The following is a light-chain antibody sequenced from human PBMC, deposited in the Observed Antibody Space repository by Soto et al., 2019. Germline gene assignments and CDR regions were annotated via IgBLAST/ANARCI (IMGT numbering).Light chain of an antibody. J-gene: IGKJ5*01. Sequence: DIQVNQSPSCLSASVGARVTITCRASQSISRHLNWYQQKPGKAPKLLINIASSLQSGVPSRFSGSGSGTDFTLTISNVQPEDFATYDCQQTYSTTQPVGQLTRLAIK. CDR1: QSISRH. V-gene: IGKV1-39*01. CDR3: QQTYSTTQP. CDR2: IAS.